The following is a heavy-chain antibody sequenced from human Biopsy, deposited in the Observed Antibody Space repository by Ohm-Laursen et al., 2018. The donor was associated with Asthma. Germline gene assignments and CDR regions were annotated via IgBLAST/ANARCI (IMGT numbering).Heavy chain of an antibody. V-gene: IGHV4-31*03. CDR2: IYYSGST. CDR3: ARAQDYYDSRGYYRSFDY. Sequence: SQTLSLTCTVSYGSITSGGYYWTWIRRHPGKGLEWIGFIYYSGSTYYNPSLKSRVSISIDTSKNQFSLKLSSVTAADTAVYYCARAQDYYDSRGYYRSFDYWGQGTLVTVSA. J-gene: IGHJ4*02. D-gene: IGHD3-22*01. CDR1: YGSITSGGYY.